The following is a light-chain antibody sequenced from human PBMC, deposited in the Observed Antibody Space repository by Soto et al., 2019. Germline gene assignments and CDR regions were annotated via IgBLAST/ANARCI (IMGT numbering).Light chain of an antibody. J-gene: IGKJ1*01. V-gene: IGKV3D-11*01. Sequence: VVLTPSPVTLSVSPGERATLSCRASRGIKSNLAWYQQKPGQAPRILIYDASSRATGIPARFSGSGSGTDFTLTISSLEPEDFAVYYCQQRSNWPTFGQGTKVDIK. CDR1: RGIKSN. CDR2: DAS. CDR3: QQRSNWPT.